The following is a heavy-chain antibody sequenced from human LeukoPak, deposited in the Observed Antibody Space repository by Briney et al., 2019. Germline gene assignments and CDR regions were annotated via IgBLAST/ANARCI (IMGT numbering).Heavy chain of an antibody. J-gene: IGHJ4*02. CDR2: IYHGETT. V-gene: IGHV4-38-2*02. CDR1: GYSISSGHY. Sequence: SETLSLTCTVSGYSISSGHYWGWIRQPPGKGLEWIGSIYHGETTYYNPSLKTRLTISVDMSKNQFSLKLSSVTAADTAVYYCAGNWSDFDYWGQGILVTVSS. D-gene: IGHD1-1*01. CDR3: AGNWSDFDY.